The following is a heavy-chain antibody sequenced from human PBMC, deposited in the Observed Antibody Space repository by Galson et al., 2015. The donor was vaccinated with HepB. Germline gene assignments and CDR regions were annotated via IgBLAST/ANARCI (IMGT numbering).Heavy chain of an antibody. V-gene: IGHV3-23*01. CDR2: ISGSGGST. J-gene: IGHJ4*02. CDR1: GFTFSSYW. CDR3: AKEYYDILTGLDY. Sequence: SLRLSCAASGFTFSSYWMTWVRQAPGKGLEWVSTISGSGGSTYYADPVKGRFTISRDNSKSTLYLQMNSLRAEDTAVYYCAKEYYDILTGLDYWGQGTLVTVSS. D-gene: IGHD3-9*01.